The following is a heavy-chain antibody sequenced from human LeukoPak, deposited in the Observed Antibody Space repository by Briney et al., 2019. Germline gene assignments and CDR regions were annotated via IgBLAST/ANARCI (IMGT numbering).Heavy chain of an antibody. V-gene: IGHV4-59*08. CDR2: IYYSGST. CDR1: GGSISGYY. CDR3: ARAYYYDSRGFDY. D-gene: IGHD3-22*01. J-gene: IGHJ4*02. Sequence: SETLSLTCTVSGGSISGYYYNWIRQPPGKGLEWIGYIYYSGSTNYNPSLKSRVTISVDTSKNQFSLKLSSVTAADTAVYYCARAYYYDSRGFDYWGQGTLVTVSS.